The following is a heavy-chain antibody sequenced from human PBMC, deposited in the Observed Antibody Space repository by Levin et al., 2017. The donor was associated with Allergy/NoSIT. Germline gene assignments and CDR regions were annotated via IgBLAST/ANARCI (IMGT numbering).Heavy chain of an antibody. D-gene: IGHD1-1*01. CDR3: AKETWYNWNDWGPRYQYGMDV. CDR1: GFTFSSYG. J-gene: IGHJ6*02. V-gene: IGHV3-30*18. Sequence: RAGGSLRLSCSASGFTFSSYGMHWVRQAPGKGLEWVAVIAYDGRNPHYADSVKGRFTISRDNSKNTLYLQMNSLRAEDTAVYYCAKETWYNWNDWGPRYQYGMDVWGQGTTVTVSS. CDR2: IAYDGRNP.